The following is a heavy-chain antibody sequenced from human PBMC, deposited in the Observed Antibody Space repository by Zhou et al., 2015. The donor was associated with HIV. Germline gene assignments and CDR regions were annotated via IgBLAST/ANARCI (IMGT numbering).Heavy chain of an antibody. Sequence: QVQLVQSGTEVRSPGSSAKVSCTISGDTFDSFAINWVRQAPGRGFEWLGVVIPITARIRYSQNFQGRLTITADGPTRTAFMELTRLTSDDTAVYFCFGGPYCSDSACYPYFDYWGQGALVIVSS. CDR2: VIPITARI. D-gene: IGHD2-15*01. J-gene: IGHJ4*02. CDR1: GDTFDSFA. CDR3: FGGPYCSDSACYPYFDY. V-gene: IGHV1-69*12.